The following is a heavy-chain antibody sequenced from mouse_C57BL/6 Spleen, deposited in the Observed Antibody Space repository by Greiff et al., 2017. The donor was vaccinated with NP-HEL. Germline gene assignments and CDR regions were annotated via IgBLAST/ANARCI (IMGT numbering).Heavy chain of an antibody. CDR1: GYTFTDYN. CDR3: ARGNWDYYAMDY. J-gene: IGHJ4*01. Sequence: VQLKQSGPELVKPGASVKIPCKASGYTFTDYNMDWVKQSHGKSLEWIGDINPNNGGTIYNQKFKGKATLTVDKSSSTAYMELRSLTSEDTAVYYCARGNWDYYAMDYWGQGTSVTVSS. CDR2: INPNNGGT. D-gene: IGHD4-1*01. V-gene: IGHV1-18*01.